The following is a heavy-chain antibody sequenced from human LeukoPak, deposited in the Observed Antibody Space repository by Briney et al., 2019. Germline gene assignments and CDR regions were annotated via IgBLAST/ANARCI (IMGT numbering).Heavy chain of an antibody. J-gene: IGHJ5*02. D-gene: IGHD3-22*01. CDR3: ARLHTMIVSWFDR. CDR2: TYHSRST. Sequence: SETLSLTCTVSGCSISSSSYDWRWLRQPPGKGLERIGRTYHSRSTHYNPTLTTQVTISVASSKHPFSINLSSVTAADTTAYYCARLHTMIVSWFDRWGPRTLVTASS. CDR1: GCSISSSSYD. V-gene: IGHV4-39*07.